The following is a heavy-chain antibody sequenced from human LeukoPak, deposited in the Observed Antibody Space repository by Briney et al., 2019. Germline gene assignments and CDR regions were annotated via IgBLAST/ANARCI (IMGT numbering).Heavy chain of an antibody. CDR3: ARPQGDCTNGVCSHYYYYGMDV. CDR2: IIPIFGTA. Sequence: SVKVSCKASGGTFSSYAISWVRQAPGQGLEWMGGIIPIFGTANYAQKFQGRVTITADESTSTAYMELSSLRSEDTAVYYCARPQGDCTNGVCSHYYYYGMDVWGQGTTVTVSS. V-gene: IGHV1-69*13. CDR1: GGTFSSYA. D-gene: IGHD2-8*01. J-gene: IGHJ6*02.